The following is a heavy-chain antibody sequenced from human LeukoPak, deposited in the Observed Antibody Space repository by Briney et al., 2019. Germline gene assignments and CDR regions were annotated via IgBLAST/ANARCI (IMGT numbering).Heavy chain of an antibody. D-gene: IGHD1-1*01. CDR1: GSSITIDYF. CDR2: IYYSWGM. J-gene: IGHJ4*02. V-gene: IGHV4-38-2*01. Sequence: SETLSLTCDVSGSSITIDYFWGWIRQPPGKGLEWIATIYYSWGMYFNPSLKSRVTISLDASKNQYSLKMTSLTAADTDIYYCARNVTAGFFDYWGQGILVTVSS. CDR3: ARNVTAGFFDY.